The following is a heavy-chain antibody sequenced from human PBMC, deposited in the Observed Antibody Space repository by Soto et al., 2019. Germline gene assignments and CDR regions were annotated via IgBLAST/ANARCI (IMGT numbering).Heavy chain of an antibody. CDR2: IYYSGST. CDR3: ARRPEGEGMDV. D-gene: IGHD3-16*01. J-gene: IGHJ6*02. V-gene: IGHV4-31*03. Sequence: PWETLSLTCTVSGGSISSGGYYWSWIRQHPGKGLEWIGYIYYSGSTDYNPSLKSRVTISVDTSKNQFSLKLSSVTAADTAVYYGARRPEGEGMDVWGQGPTVTVSS. CDR1: GGSISSGGYY.